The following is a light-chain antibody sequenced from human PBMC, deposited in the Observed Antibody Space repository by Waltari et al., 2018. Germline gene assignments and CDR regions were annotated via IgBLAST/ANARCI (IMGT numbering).Light chain of an antibody. V-gene: IGLV3-19*01. CDR2: GQS. J-gene: IGLJ2*01. CDR3: HSRDSSSTRF. CDR1: SLRRYY. Sequence: SSELTQDPTVSVALGQTVRITCQGDSLRRYYPSWYKQRPGQAPILVFYGQSSRPSGIPDRFSGSISGNTASLTITGAQAEDEADYYCHSRDSSSTRFFGGGTRLTV.